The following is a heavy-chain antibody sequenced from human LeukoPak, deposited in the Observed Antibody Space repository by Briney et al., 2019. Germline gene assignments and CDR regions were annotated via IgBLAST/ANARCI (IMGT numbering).Heavy chain of an antibody. CDR1: GGSFSGYY. Sequence: PSETLSPTCAVYGGSFSGYYWSWIRQPPGKGLEWIGEINHSGSTNYNPSLKSRVTISVDTSKNQFSLKLSSVTAAGTAVYYCASGGGILNNNNWFDPWGQGTLVTVSS. J-gene: IGHJ5*02. V-gene: IGHV4-34*01. D-gene: IGHD3-16*01. CDR2: INHSGST. CDR3: ASGGGILNNNNWFDP.